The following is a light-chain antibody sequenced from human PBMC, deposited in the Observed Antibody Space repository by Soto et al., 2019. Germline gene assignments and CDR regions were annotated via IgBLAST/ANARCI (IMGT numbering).Light chain of an antibody. Sequence: DIQMTQSPSTLSASVGDRVIITCRASQSINNCLAWYQQKPGKAPKLLIYQASTLESGVPSRFSGSGSGTEFTLTISSLQPDDFATYYCLQYQSYWTFGQGTKVEVK. CDR1: QSINNC. CDR3: LQYQSYWT. J-gene: IGKJ1*01. CDR2: QAS. V-gene: IGKV1-5*03.